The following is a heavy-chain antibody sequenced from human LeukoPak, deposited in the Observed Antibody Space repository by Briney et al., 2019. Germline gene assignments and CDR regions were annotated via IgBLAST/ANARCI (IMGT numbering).Heavy chain of an antibody. V-gene: IGHV1-8*01. CDR2: MNPNSGNT. CDR1: GYTFTSYD. D-gene: IGHD1-26*01. Sequence: ASVKVSCKASGYTFTSYDINWVRQATGQGLEWMGWMNPNSGNTGYAQKFQGRVTMTRNTSISTAYMELRSLRSEDTAVYYCARGGPGAAYFDYWGQGTLVTVSS. CDR3: ARGGPGAAYFDY. J-gene: IGHJ4*02.